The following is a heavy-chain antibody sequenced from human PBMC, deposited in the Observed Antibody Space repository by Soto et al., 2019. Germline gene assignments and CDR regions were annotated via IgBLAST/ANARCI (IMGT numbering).Heavy chain of an antibody. CDR1: GFTFDTFV. D-gene: IGHD6-6*01. CDR2: ISAVGGSA. CDR3: AKKAAAARPPID. V-gene: IGHV3-23*01. J-gene: IGHJ4*02. Sequence: GGSLRLSCAASGFTFDTFVMGWVRQSPGKGLEWVSSISAVGGSAYYADSVKGRFSISRDNSKNTLILQMNRLRVEDTAIYYCAKKAAAARPPIDWGRGTLVTVSS.